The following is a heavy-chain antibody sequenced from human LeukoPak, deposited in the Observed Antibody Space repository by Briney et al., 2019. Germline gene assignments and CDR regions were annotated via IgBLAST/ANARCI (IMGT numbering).Heavy chain of an antibody. CDR1: GYSFTSYW. CDR3: ARPRGYCSGGSCYQLDY. CDR2: IYPGDSDT. Sequence: GESLKISCKGSGYSFTSYWIGWVRQMPGKGLEWLGIIYPGDSDTRYSPSFQGQVTISADKSISTAYLQWSSLKASDTAMYYCARPRGYCSGGSCYQLDYWGQGTLVTVSS. V-gene: IGHV5-51*01. J-gene: IGHJ4*02. D-gene: IGHD2-15*01.